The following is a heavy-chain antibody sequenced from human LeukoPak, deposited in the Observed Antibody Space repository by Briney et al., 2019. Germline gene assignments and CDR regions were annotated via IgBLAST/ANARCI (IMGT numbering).Heavy chain of an antibody. Sequence: GASVTVSCKASGYTFTGYYMHWVRQAPGQGLEWMGWINPNSGGTNYAQKFQGRVTMTRDTSISTAYMELSRLRSDDTAVYYCARDTYYYDSSGSYYFDYWGQGTLVTVSS. D-gene: IGHD3-22*01. CDR1: GYTFTGYY. CDR2: INPNSGGT. J-gene: IGHJ4*02. V-gene: IGHV1-2*02. CDR3: ARDTYYYDSSGSYYFDY.